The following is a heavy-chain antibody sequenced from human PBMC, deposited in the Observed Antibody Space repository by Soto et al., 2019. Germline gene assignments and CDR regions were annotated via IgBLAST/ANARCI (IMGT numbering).Heavy chain of an antibody. J-gene: IGHJ6*02. CDR2: VSGSGSST. CDR3: AKMDKRGYYYYGMDV. CDR1: GFTFSSYA. D-gene: IGHD2-2*03. V-gene: IGHV3-23*01. Sequence: EVQVLESGGGLVQPGESLRLSCAASGFTFSSYAMSCVRQAPGKGLEWVSAVSGSGSSTYYADSVKGQFTISRDNSKNTLYLQINSLIAEVTAVYYCAKMDKRGYYYYGMDVWGQGTTVTVSS.